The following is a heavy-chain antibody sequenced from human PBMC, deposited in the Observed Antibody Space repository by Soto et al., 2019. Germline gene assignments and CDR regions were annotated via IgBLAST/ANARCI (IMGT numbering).Heavy chain of an antibody. CDR3: ARRGSSKRYYYYGMDV. CDR2: IYPGDSDT. Sequence: VESLKISCKGSGYSFTSYWIGWVRQMPGKGLEWMGIIYPGDSDTRYSPSFQGQVTISADKSISTAYLQWSSLKASDTAMYYCARRGSSKRYYYYGMDVWGQGTTVTVS. V-gene: IGHV5-51*01. D-gene: IGHD6-6*01. CDR1: GYSFTSYW. J-gene: IGHJ6*02.